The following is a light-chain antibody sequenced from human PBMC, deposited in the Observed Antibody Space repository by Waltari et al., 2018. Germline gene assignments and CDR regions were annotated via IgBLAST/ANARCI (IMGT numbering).Light chain of an antibody. CDR2: SAY. J-gene: IGKJ1*01. CDR1: QSVSDYY. Sequence: EIVLTQSPGTLSLSPGERATLPCRASQSVSDYYLAWYQQKPGQAPRLLIYSAYNRAAGVPDRFSGSGSGTDFTLTISRLEPGDFAVHYCQQYGSSFPWTFGQGTKVEI. V-gene: IGKV3-20*01. CDR3: QQYGSSFPWT.